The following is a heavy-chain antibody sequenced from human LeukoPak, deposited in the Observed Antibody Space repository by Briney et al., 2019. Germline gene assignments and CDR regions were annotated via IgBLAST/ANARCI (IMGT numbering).Heavy chain of an antibody. V-gene: IGHV3-43*01. CDR2: ISWDGGST. Sequence: GGSLRLSCAASGFTFDDYTMRWVRQAPGKGLEWVSLISWDGGSTYYADSVKGRFTISRDNSKNSLYLQMNSLRTEDTALYYCAKDRDYYYFDYWGQGTLVTVSS. J-gene: IGHJ4*02. CDR1: GFTFDDYT. D-gene: IGHD2/OR15-2a*01. CDR3: AKDRDYYYFDY.